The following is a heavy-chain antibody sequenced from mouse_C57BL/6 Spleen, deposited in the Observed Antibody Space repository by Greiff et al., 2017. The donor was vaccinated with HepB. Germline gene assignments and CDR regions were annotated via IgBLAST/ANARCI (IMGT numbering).Heavy chain of an antibody. CDR2: ISSGGDYI. V-gene: IGHV5-9-1*02. Sequence: EVQRVESGEGLVKPGGSLKLSCAASGFTFSSYAMSWVRQTPEKRLEWVAYISSGGDYIYYADTVKGRFTISRDNARNTLYLQMSSLKSEDTAMYYCTRGGYYDYEGDYFDYWGQGTTLTVSS. CDR1: GFTFSSYA. J-gene: IGHJ2*01. D-gene: IGHD2-4*01. CDR3: TRGGYYDYEGDYFDY.